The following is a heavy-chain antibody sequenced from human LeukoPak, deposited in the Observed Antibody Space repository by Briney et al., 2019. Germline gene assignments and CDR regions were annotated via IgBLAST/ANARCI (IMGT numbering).Heavy chain of an antibody. CDR2: IYYSGST. CDR3: ARGGGVTTFKY. Sequence: SETLSLTCTVSGGSISSYYWSWIRQPPGKGQEWIGYIYYSGSTNYNPSLKSRVTISVDTSKNQFSLKLSSVTAADTAVYYCARGGGVTTFKYWGQGTLVTVSS. CDR1: GGSISSYY. D-gene: IGHD4-17*01. V-gene: IGHV4-59*01. J-gene: IGHJ4*02.